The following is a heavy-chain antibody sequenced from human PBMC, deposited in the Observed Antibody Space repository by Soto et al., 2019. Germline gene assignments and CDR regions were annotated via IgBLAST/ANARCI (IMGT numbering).Heavy chain of an antibody. CDR3: ARYGGFGELKY. D-gene: IGHD3-10*01. J-gene: IGHJ4*02. V-gene: IGHV1-69*18. CDR1: GDTFSGYP. CDR2: IIPVFGTT. Sequence: QVQLVQSGAELKKPGSSVKVSCKASGDTFSGYPVNWVRQAPGEGLEWMGRIIPVFGTTNDAQRFEGRVTVTAAESTNTAYMELRGLLSEDTAVYYCARYGGFGELKYWGPGTLVTVSS.